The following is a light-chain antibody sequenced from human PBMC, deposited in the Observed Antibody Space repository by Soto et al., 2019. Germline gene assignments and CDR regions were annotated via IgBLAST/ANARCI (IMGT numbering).Light chain of an antibody. V-gene: IGLV1-51*01. CDR1: SSNMGNNF. CDR3: GAWDRSLGVVV. J-gene: IGLJ3*02. CDR2: DDT. Sequence: QTVVTQPPSVSAAPGQKVTMSCSGSSSNMGNNFVAWYQQLPGTAPKLLIYDDTKRPYGIPGRFSASKSGTSATLGITGLQAGDEADYYCGAWDRSLGVVVFGGGTKLTVL.